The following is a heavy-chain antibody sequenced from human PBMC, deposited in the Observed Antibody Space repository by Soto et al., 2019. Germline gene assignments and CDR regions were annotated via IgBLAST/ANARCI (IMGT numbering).Heavy chain of an antibody. D-gene: IGHD1-26*01. CDR1: GGTFSSYA. CDR3: ASGGSYYYFDY. J-gene: IGHJ4*02. Sequence: QVQLVQSGAEVKKPGSSVKVSCKASGGTFSSYAISWVRQAPGQGLEWMGGIIPIFGTANYAQKFQGRVTITADESTSTASLELSSQRSEDTAVYYCASGGSYYYFDYWGQGTLVTVSS. CDR2: IIPIFGTA. V-gene: IGHV1-69*01.